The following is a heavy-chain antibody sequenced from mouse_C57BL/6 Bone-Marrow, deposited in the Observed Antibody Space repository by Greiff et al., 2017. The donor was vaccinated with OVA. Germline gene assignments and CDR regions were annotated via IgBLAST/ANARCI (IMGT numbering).Heavy chain of an antibody. Sequence: VTLKECGAELVRPGASVKLSCTASGFNIKDDYMHWVKQRPEQGLEWIGWIDPENGDTEYASKFQGKATITADTSSNTAYLQLSSLTSEDTAVYYCTTGTRDFDVWGTGTTVTVSS. J-gene: IGHJ1*03. CDR2: IDPENGDT. D-gene: IGHD3-3*01. V-gene: IGHV14-4*01. CDR1: GFNIKDDY. CDR3: TTGTRDFDV.